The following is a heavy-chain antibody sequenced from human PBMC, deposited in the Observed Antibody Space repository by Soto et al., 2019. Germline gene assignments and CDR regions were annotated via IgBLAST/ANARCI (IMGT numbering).Heavy chain of an antibody. CDR3: ARDSTPSEYSSSWYAFDY. D-gene: IGHD6-13*01. CDR1: GGTFSSYA. J-gene: IGHJ4*02. Sequence: SVKVSCKASGGTFSSYAISWVRQAPGQGLEWMGGIIPIFGTANYAQKFQGRVTITADKSTSTAYMELSGLRSEDTAVYYCARDSTPSEYSSSWYAFDYWGQGTLVTVSS. CDR2: IIPIFGTA. V-gene: IGHV1-69*06.